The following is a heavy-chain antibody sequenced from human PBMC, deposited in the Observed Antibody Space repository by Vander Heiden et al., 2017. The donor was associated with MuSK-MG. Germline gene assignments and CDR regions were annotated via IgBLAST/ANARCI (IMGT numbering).Heavy chain of an antibody. V-gene: IGHV3-23*01. CDR2: ISGSGGTT. J-gene: IGHJ4*02. Sequence: QLLESGGGLVQPGGSMRLSCAASGFTFSDYDMSWVRQAPGKGLEWVAAISGSGGTTYYADSVKGRFAISRDSSENTLYLQMNSLRADDTAVYYCAKNNFAGSGSPAFNHWAQGTLVTVSS. CDR3: AKNNFAGSGSPAFNH. D-gene: IGHD3-10*01. CDR1: GFTFSDYD.